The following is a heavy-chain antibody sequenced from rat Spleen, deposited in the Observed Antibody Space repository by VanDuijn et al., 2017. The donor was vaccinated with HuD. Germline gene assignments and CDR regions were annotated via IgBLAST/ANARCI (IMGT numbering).Heavy chain of an antibody. Sequence: EVQLVESDGGLVQPGRSLKLSCAASGFTFSDYFMAWVRQAPAKGLEWVATITYDGSRTYYRDSVKGRFTFSRDNAKSTLNLQMDSLRSEDTATYYCARRHYGYTDYFDYWGQGVMVTVSS. CDR1: GFTFSDYF. J-gene: IGHJ2*01. CDR2: ITYDGSRT. CDR3: ARRHYGYTDYFDY. D-gene: IGHD1-9*01. V-gene: IGHV5-29*01.